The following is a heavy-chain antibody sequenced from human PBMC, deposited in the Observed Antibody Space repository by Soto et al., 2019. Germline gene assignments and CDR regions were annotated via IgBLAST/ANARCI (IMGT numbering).Heavy chain of an antibody. Sequence: PGGSLRLSCAASGFTFDDYAMSWVRQAPGKGLEWVSAISGNGVSTYYADSVKGRFTISRDNSKNTLYLQMNSLRAEDTAVYYCAKEVVVVPAAMIDYWGQGILVTVSS. CDR1: GFTFDDYA. CDR3: AKEVVVVPAAMIDY. D-gene: IGHD2-2*01. V-gene: IGHV3-23*01. CDR2: ISGNGVST. J-gene: IGHJ4*02.